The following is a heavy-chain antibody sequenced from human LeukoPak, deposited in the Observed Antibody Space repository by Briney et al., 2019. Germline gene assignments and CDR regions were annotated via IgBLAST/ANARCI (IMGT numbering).Heavy chain of an antibody. CDR1: GYTFTDYY. D-gene: IGHD6-13*01. J-gene: IGHJ4*02. CDR2: VDPEDGET. V-gene: IGHV1-69-2*01. Sequence: ASVKVSCKVSGYTFTDYYMHWVQQAPGKGLEWMGLVDPEDGETIYAEKFQGRVTMTEDTSTDTAYMELSSLRSEDTAVYYCATYPKSSSSWYGSYFDYWGQGTLVTVSS. CDR3: ATYPKSSSSWYGSYFDY.